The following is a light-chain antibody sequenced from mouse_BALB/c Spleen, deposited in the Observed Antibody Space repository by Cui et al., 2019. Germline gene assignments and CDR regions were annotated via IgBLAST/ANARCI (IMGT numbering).Light chain of an antibody. Sequence: QIVLTQSPALMSASPGEKVTMTCSASSSVSYMYWYQQKPRSSPKPWIYLPSNLASGVPARFSGSGSGTSYSLTIRSMEAEDAATYYCQQWSSNPLTFGAGTKLELK. CDR2: LPS. J-gene: IGKJ5*01. CDR1: SSVSY. V-gene: IGKV4-68*01. CDR3: QQWSSNPLT.